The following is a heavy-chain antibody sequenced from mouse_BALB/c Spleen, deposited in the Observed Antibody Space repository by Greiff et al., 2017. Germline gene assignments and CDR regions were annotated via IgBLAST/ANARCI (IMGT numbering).Heavy chain of an antibody. CDR1: GFTFSSFG. Sequence: EVQLVESGGGLVQPGGSRKLSCAASGFTFSSFGMHWVRQAPATGLEWVAYISSGSSTIYYADTVKGRFTISRDNPKNTLFLQMTSLRSEDTAMYYCARSGPYYYAMDYWGQGTSVTVSS. CDR2: ISSGSSTI. V-gene: IGHV5-17*02. CDR3: ARSGPYYYAMDY. D-gene: IGHD3-1*01. J-gene: IGHJ4*01.